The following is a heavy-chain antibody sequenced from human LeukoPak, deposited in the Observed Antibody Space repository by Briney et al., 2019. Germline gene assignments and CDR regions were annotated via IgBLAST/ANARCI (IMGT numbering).Heavy chain of an antibody. D-gene: IGHD3-22*01. CDR3: AKSEDLYDSSGYYPAGGEY. J-gene: IGHJ4*02. V-gene: IGHV3-30*18. CDR1: GFTFSSYG. CDR2: ISYDGSNK. Sequence: PGGSLRLSCAASGFTFSSYGMHWVRQAPGKGLEWVAVISYDGSNKYYADSMKGRFTISRDNSKNTLYLQMNSLRAEDTAVYYCAKSEDLYDSSGYYPAGGEYWGQGTLVTVSS.